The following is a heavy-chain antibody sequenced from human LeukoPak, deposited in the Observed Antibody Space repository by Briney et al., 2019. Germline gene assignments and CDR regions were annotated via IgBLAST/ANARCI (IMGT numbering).Heavy chain of an antibody. CDR2: IISKTDGGTT. V-gene: IGHV3-15*01. CDR1: GFTFSNAW. D-gene: IGHD6-19*01. Sequence: GGSLRLSCAASGFTFSNAWMSWVRQAPGKGLEWVGRIISKTDGGTTDYAAPVKGRFTISRDDSKNTLYLQMNSLKTEDTAVYYCTTGTKTGYSSGWTFWYWGQGTLVTVSS. J-gene: IGHJ4*02. CDR3: TTGTKTGYSSGWTFWY.